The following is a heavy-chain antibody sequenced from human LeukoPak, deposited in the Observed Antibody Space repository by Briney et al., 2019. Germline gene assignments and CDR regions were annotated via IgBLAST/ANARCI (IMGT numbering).Heavy chain of an antibody. D-gene: IGHD6-13*01. CDR3: ARDFGIFGVSRWTGHDY. CDR1: GYTFTGYY. CDR2: INPNSGDT. Sequence: GASVKVSCKASGYTFTGYYLHWVRQAPGQGLEWMGWINPNSGDTNYAQKFQGRVTMTRDTSISTAYMELSRLRSDDTAVYYCARDFGIFGVSRWTGHDYSGQGTLVTVPS. V-gene: IGHV1-2*02. J-gene: IGHJ4*02.